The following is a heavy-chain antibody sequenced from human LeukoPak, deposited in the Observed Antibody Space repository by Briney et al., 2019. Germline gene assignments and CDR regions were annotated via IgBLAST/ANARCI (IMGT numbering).Heavy chain of an antibody. CDR2: IYYSGST. CDR1: GGSISSYY. Sequence: SETLSLTCTVSGGSISSYYWSWIRQPPGKGLEWIGYIYYSGSTNYNPSLKGRVTISVDTSKNQFSLKLSSVTAADTAVYYCARARRDRGYSYYYFDYWGQGTLVTVSS. D-gene: IGHD5-18*01. CDR3: ARARRDRGYSYYYFDY. V-gene: IGHV4-59*01. J-gene: IGHJ4*02.